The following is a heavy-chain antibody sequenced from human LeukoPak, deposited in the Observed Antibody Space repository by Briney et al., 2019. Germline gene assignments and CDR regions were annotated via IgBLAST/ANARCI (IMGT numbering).Heavy chain of an antibody. CDR1: GASINNNF. D-gene: IGHD5-18*01. CDR2: IYSSGSA. V-gene: IGHV4-59*01. Sequence: SETLSLTCTVSGASINNNFWTWIRQPPGKGLEWIGYIYSSGSANYNPSLKSRVIISGDTSKNQISLKVRSVTAADTAVYYCARGGVQLPPYYFDYWGQGTLVTVSS. CDR3: ARGGVQLPPYYFDY. J-gene: IGHJ4*02.